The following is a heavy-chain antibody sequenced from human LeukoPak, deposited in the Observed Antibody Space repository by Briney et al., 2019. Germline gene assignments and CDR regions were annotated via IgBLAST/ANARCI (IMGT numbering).Heavy chain of an antibody. CDR3: ARDLISSGTDY. CDR2: IKQDGSEK. D-gene: IGHD6-19*01. CDR1: ESTLITYW. Sequence: PGGPRGPPCQASESTLITYWMTWAGQAQGKGWGGVANIKQDGSEKYYVDSVKGRFTISRDNAKNSLYLQMNSLRAEDTAVYYCARDLISSGTDYWGQGTLVTVSS. V-gene: IGHV3-7*01. J-gene: IGHJ4*02.